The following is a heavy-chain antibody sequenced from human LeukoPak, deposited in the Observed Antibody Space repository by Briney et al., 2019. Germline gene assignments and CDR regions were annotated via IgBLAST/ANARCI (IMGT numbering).Heavy chain of an antibody. D-gene: IGHD5-18*01. CDR1: GFTFSSYS. J-gene: IGHJ4*02. Sequence: GGSLRLFCAASGFTFSSYSMNWVRQAPGKGLEWVSSISSSSSYIYYADSVKGRFTISRDNAKNSLYLQMNSLRAEDTAVYYCARGGAMVSPDYWGQGTLVTVSS. CDR2: ISSSSSYI. V-gene: IGHV3-21*01. CDR3: ARGGAMVSPDY.